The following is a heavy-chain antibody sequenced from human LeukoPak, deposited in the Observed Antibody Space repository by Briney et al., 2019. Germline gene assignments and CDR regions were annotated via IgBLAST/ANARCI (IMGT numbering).Heavy chain of an antibody. J-gene: IGHJ6*02. CDR3: AKLGGKTAYGDEYYGMDV. CDR2: ISRSGGST. D-gene: IGHD4-17*01. V-gene: IGHV3-23*01. Sequence: GGSLRLSCAASELHAMTWVRQGPGEGLEGVSAISRSGGSTYYAESVKGRFTISRDKSNYTLYLQMNSLRAEDTAVYYCAKLGGKTAYGDEYYGMDVWCQGTTVTVSS. CDR1: ELHA.